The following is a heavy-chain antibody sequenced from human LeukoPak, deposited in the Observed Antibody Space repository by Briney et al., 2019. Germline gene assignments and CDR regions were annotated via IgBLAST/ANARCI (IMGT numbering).Heavy chain of an antibody. CDR1: GFTFSSYE. CDR2: ISGSGGST. D-gene: IGHD2-2*01. Sequence: PGGSLRLSCAASGFTFSSYEMNWVRQAPGKGLEWVSAISGSGGSTYYADSVKGRFTISRDNSKNTLYLQMNSLRAEDTAVYYCAKAVSYCSSTSCPKMAHLAAAGNDYWGQGTLVTVSS. J-gene: IGHJ4*02. CDR3: AKAVSYCSSTSCPKMAHLAAAGNDY. V-gene: IGHV3-23*01.